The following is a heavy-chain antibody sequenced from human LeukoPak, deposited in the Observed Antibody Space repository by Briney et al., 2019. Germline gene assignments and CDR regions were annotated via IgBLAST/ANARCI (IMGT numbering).Heavy chain of an antibody. D-gene: IGHD1-1*01. V-gene: IGHV3-74*01. J-gene: IGHJ3*02. CDR3: ARVRNTNEYDPFDI. CDR2: IYSDGRPT. CDR1: GFTFSSYW. Sequence: GGSLRLSCAASGFTFSSYWMHWVRQVPGKGLVWVSRIYSDGRPTTYADSVKGRFTISRDDAKNTLYLQMNSLRAEDTAVYYCARVRNTNEYDPFDIWGQGTMVTVSS.